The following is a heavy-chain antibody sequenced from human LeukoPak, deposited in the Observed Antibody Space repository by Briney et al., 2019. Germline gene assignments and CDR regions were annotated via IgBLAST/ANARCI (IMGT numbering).Heavy chain of an antibody. Sequence: GGSLRLSCAASGFTFSSYAMHWVRQAPGKGLEWVAVISYDGRNKYYADSVKGRFTISRDNSENTLYLQMNSLRAEDTAVYYCVKDPPRDTPMVWKYWGQGTLVTVSS. CDR2: ISYDGRNK. D-gene: IGHD5-18*01. V-gene: IGHV3-30*04. CDR3: VKDPPRDTPMVWKY. CDR1: GFTFSSYA. J-gene: IGHJ4*02.